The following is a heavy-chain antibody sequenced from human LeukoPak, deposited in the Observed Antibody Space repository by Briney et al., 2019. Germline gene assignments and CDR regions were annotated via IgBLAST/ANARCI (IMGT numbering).Heavy chain of an antibody. CDR3: ARGGVNGSSWYKYYYYYMDV. Sequence: ASVKVSCKASGYTFTGYYMHWVRQAPGQGLEWMGIINPSGGSTSYAQKFQGRVTMTRDTSTSTVYMELSSLRSEDTAVYYCARGGVNGSSWYKYYYYYMDVWGKGTTVTVSS. V-gene: IGHV1-46*01. CDR2: INPSGGST. CDR1: GYTFTGYY. D-gene: IGHD6-13*01. J-gene: IGHJ6*03.